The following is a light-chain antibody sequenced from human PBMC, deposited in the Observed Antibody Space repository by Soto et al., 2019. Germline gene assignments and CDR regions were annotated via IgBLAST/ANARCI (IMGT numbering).Light chain of an antibody. V-gene: IGKV3-11*01. CDR3: QQRSNWRYT. Sequence: EIVLTQSPATLSLSPGERATLSCRASQSVSSYLAWYQQKPGQAPRLLIYDASSSATGIPARFSGSGSGTDFTLTIRSLEPEDFAVYYCQQRSNWRYTFGQGTKLEIK. CDR1: QSVSSY. CDR2: DAS. J-gene: IGKJ2*01.